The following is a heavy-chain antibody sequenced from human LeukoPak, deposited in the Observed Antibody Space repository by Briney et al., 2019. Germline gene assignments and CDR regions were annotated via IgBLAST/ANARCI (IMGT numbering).Heavy chain of an antibody. Sequence: GGSLRLSCVASGFTFSSYAMSWVRQAPGKGLEWVSAISGSGSSTYYAGSVKGRFTISRDNSKNTLYLQMDSLRAEDTAVYYCAKDGEIVVSYYYYGMDVWGQGTTVTVSS. V-gene: IGHV3-23*01. CDR2: ISGSGSST. CDR1: GFTFSSYA. CDR3: AKDGEIVVSYYYYGMDV. D-gene: IGHD3-22*01. J-gene: IGHJ6*02.